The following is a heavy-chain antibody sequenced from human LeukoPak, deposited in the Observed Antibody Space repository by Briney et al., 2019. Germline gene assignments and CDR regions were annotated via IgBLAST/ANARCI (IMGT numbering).Heavy chain of an antibody. Sequence: GGSLRLFCAASGFTFSSYAMSWVRQAPGKGLEWVSAISGSGGSTYYADSVKGQFTISRDNSKNTLYLQMNSLRAEDTAVYYCAKDYYDSSGYPLYYFDYWGQGTLVTVSS. CDR1: GFTFSSYA. D-gene: IGHD3-22*01. CDR3: AKDYYDSSGYPLYYFDY. J-gene: IGHJ4*02. CDR2: ISGSGGST. V-gene: IGHV3-23*01.